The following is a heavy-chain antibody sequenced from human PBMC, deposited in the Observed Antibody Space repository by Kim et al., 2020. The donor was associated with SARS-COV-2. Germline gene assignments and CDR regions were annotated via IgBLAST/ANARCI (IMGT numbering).Heavy chain of an antibody. J-gene: IGHJ4*02. V-gene: IGHV3-53*04. CDR3: AVEMATIQGNGEYYFDY. D-gene: IGHD5-12*01. Sequence: VKGRFTISRHHSKNTLYLQMNSLGAEDTAVYYCAVEMATIQGNGEYYFDYWGQGTLVTVSS.